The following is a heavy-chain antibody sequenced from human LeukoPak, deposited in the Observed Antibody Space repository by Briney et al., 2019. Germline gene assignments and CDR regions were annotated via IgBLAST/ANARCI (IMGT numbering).Heavy chain of an antibody. V-gene: IGHV3-23*01. CDR1: GFTFSDYG. J-gene: IGHJ4*02. Sequence: PGGSLRLSCAASGFTFSDYGMSWIRRAPGKGLEWVSAIGRSGDSTQYTDSVKGRFTISRDNSRNTLSLRMNNLRAEDTAIYYCAKGGVDHWGQGTLVTVSS. CDR3: AKGGVDH. D-gene: IGHD4-17*01. CDR2: IGRSGDST.